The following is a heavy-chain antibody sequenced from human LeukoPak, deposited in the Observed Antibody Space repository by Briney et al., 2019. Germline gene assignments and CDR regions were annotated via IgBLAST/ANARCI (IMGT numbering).Heavy chain of an antibody. D-gene: IGHD3-10*01. CDR1: GFTFSSYG. Sequence: LPGRSLRLSCAASGFTFSSYGMHWVRQAPGKGLEWVAVISYDRRNKYYADSVKGRFTISRDNAKNSLSLQMNSLRAEDTAVYYCARPLLYYYGSETYFWFDPWGQGTLVTVSS. CDR2: ISYDRRNK. J-gene: IGHJ5*02. CDR3: ARPLLYYYGSETYFWFDP. V-gene: IGHV3-30*03.